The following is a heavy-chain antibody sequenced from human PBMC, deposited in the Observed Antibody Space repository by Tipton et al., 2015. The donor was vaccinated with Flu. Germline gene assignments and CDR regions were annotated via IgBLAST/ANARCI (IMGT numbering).Heavy chain of an antibody. D-gene: IGHD3-22*01. Sequence: TLSLTCSVSGDSIGSRYCWGWIRQPPGKGLEWIGNICRTGSTYFNPSLTSRVTFSVDRSKNQFSLRLTSVTAADTAVYYCARHPTYYSDSSGAFDIWGPGTMVTVSS. CDR3: ARHPTYYSDSSGAFDI. J-gene: IGHJ3*02. V-gene: IGHV4-38-2*01. CDR1: GDSIGSRYC. CDR2: ICRTGST.